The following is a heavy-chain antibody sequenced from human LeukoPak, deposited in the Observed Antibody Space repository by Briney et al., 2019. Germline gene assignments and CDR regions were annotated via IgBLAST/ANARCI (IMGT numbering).Heavy chain of an antibody. D-gene: IGHD3-16*01. V-gene: IGHV1-8*03. J-gene: IGHJ4*02. Sequence: ASVKVSCKASGYTFTSYDINWVRQATGQGLEWMGWMNPNSGNTGYAQKFQGRVTITRNTSISTAYMELSSLRSEDTAVYYCARDQDSWGTVVDYWGQGTLVTVSS. CDR2: MNPNSGNT. CDR3: ARDQDSWGTVVDY. CDR1: GYTFTSYD.